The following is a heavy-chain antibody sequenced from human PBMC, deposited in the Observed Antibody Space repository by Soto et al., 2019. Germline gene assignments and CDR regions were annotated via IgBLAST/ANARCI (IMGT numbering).Heavy chain of an antibody. CDR3: AKAIYGGNSDFGY. CDR2: IKQDGGAK. D-gene: IGHD4-17*01. V-gene: IGHV3-7*05. Sequence: EVHLVESGGGLVQPGGSLRLSCAASGFTFSNYWMTWVRQAPGKGLEWVANIKQDGGAKYYVDSVKGRFTISRDNAKNSLYLQMSSLRAEDTAVNYCAKAIYGGNSDFGYWGQGTLVTVSS. J-gene: IGHJ4*02. CDR1: GFTFSNYW.